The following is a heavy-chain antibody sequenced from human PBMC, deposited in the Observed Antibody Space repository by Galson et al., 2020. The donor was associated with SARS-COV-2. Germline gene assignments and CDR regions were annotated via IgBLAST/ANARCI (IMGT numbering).Heavy chain of an antibody. Sequence: GESLKISCQASGYSFSSYWIGWVRQMPGKGPEWMGIIYPGDSDTKYSPSFQGQVTISADKSTSTAYLQWSSLKASDTAMYWCARPNWGRSFFGYWGQGTLVTVSS. CDR3: ARPNWGRSFFGY. D-gene: IGHD7-27*01. J-gene: IGHJ4*02. V-gene: IGHV5-51*01. CDR2: IYPGDSDT. CDR1: GYSFSSYW.